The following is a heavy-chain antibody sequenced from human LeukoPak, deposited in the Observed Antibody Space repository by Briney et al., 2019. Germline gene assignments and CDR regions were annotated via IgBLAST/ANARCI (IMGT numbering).Heavy chain of an antibody. CDR2: INHSGST. CDR3: ARHAVVPAARYFDY. CDR1: GGSFSGYY. V-gene: IGHV4-34*01. J-gene: IGHJ4*02. Sequence: SETLSLTCAVYGGSFSGYYWSWIRQPPGKGLEWIGEINHSGSTNYNPSLKSRVTISVDTSKNQFSLKLSSVTAADTAVYYCARHAVVPAARYFDYWGQGTLVTVSS. D-gene: IGHD2-2*01.